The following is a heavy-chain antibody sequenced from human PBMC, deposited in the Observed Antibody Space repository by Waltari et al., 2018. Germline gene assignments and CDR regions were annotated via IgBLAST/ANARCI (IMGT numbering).Heavy chain of an antibody. CDR2: YYYSGST. D-gene: IGHD1-26*01. CDR1: GGSISSSSYY. V-gene: IGHV4-39*07. CDR3: ARDQNADSGSYTFDY. J-gene: IGHJ4*02. Sequence: QLQLQESGPGLVKPSETLSLTCTVSGGSISSSSYYWGWIRQPPGKGLEWIGGYYYSGSTYYNPSLKSRVTISGDTAKNQFPLKLSSVTAADTAGYYWARDQNADSGSYTFDYWGQGTLVTVSS.